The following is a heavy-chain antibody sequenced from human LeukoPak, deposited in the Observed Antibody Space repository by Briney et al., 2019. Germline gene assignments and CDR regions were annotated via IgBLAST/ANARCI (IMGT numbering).Heavy chain of an antibody. Sequence: GGSLRLSCATSGFTFSSYGMHWVRHAPGKGLEWVAFIRYDGSNKYYADSVKGRFTISRDNSKNTLYLQMNSLRAEDTAVYYCAKEEGSGLYHYYYYYMAVWGKGTTVTISS. CDR3: AKEEGSGLYHYYYYYMAV. J-gene: IGHJ6*03. V-gene: IGHV3-30*02. CDR2: IRYDGSNK. D-gene: IGHD3-16*01. CDR1: GFTFSSYG.